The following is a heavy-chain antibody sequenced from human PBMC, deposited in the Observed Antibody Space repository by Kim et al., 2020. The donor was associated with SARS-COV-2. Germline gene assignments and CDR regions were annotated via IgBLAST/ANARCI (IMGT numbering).Heavy chain of an antibody. J-gene: IGHJ5*02. D-gene: IGHD2-8*02. Sequence: SVKVSCKASGGTFSSYAISWVRQAPGQGLEWMGGIIPIFGTANYAQKFQGRVTITADESTSTAYMELSSLRSEDTAVYYCARSDCTGGVCYTSPLIQNWFDPWGQGTLVTVSS. CDR3: ARSDCTGGVCYTSPLIQNWFDP. V-gene: IGHV1-69*13. CDR2: IIPIFGTA. CDR1: GGTFSSYA.